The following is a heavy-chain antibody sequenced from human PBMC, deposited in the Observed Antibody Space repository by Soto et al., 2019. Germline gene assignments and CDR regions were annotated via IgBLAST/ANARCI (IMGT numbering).Heavy chain of an antibody. J-gene: IGHJ6*02. CDR1: GFTFSDFA. CDR2: LDGAGGST. CDR3: AAPRDEYGSGVSWFTYGMDI. V-gene: IGHV3-23*01. D-gene: IGHD3-10*01. Sequence: VGSLRLSCLASGFTFSDFAMTWVRHVPGRGLEWVASLDGAGGSTYYAESVRGRFSISRDNSQNTLFLQMKRLTVDDTAIYYCAAPRDEYGSGVSWFTYGMDIWGQGATGTVS.